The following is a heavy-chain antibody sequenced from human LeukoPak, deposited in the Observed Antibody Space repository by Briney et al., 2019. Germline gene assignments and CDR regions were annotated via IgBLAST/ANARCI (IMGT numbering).Heavy chain of an antibody. V-gene: IGHV3-23*01. D-gene: IGHD3-3*01. J-gene: IGHJ6*02. Sequence: PGGSLRLSCAASGFTFSSYSMNWVRQAPGKGLEWVSAISGSGGSTYYADSVKGRFTISRDNSKNTLYLQMNSLRAEDTAVYYCAKGGYDFWSGYYTDYYYYYYGMDVWGQGTTVTVSS. CDR1: GFTFSSYS. CDR2: ISGSGGST. CDR3: AKGGYDFWSGYYTDYYYYYYGMDV.